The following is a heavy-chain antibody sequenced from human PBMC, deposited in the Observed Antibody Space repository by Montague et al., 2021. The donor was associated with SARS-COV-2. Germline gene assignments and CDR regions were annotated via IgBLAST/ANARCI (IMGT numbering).Heavy chain of an antibody. Sequence: VKPTQTLTLTCTFSGFSLSASGMRASWIRQPPGKALEWLARIDWDDDKFYSTSLKTRLTIFKDTSRNQVVLTMTNMDPVDTATYYCARSYYDILTAYYTPFDYWGQGTLVTVSS. D-gene: IGHD3-9*01. CDR1: GFSLSASGMR. CDR3: ARSYYDILTAYYTPFDY. J-gene: IGHJ4*02. V-gene: IGHV2-70*04. CDR2: IDWDDDK.